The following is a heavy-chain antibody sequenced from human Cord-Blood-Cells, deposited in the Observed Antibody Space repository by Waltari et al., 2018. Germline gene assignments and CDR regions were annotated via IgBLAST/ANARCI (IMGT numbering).Heavy chain of an antibody. Sequence: QVQLVQSGAEVKKPGASVKVSCKASGYTFTGYYMHWVRQAPGQGLEWMGWINPNSGGTNYAQKFQGRVTMTRDTSISTAYMELSRLRSDDTAVYYCARDGDDITMITQNWFDPWGQGTLVTVSS. CDR3: ARDGDDITMITQNWFDP. CDR1: GYTFTGYY. J-gene: IGHJ5*02. D-gene: IGHD3-22*01. CDR2: INPNSGGT. V-gene: IGHV1-2*02.